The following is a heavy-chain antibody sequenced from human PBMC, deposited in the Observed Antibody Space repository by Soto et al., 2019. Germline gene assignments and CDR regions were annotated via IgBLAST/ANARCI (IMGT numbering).Heavy chain of an antibody. V-gene: IGHV1-3*01. CDR1: GYTFTSYA. CDR3: ARYECLRFLQWLRAAFDF. J-gene: IGHJ3*01. D-gene: IGHD3-3*01. CDR2: INAGNGNT. Sequence: ASVKVSCKASGYTFTSYAMHWVRQAPGQRLEWMGWINAGNGNTKYSQKFQGRVTITRDTSASTAYMELSSLRSEDTAVYYCARYECLRFLQWLRAAFDFWGQGTMVTVSS.